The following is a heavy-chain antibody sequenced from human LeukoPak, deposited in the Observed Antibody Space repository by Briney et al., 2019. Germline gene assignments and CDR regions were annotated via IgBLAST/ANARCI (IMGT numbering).Heavy chain of an antibody. Sequence: ASVKVSCKASGYAFTGYYMHWVRQAPGQGLEWMGWINPNSGGTNYAQKFQGRVTMTRDTSISTAYMELSRLRSDDTAVYYCARDSGSGSSVWFDPWGQGTLVTVSS. CDR1: GYAFTGYY. J-gene: IGHJ5*02. D-gene: IGHD3-10*01. CDR3: ARDSGSGSSVWFDP. CDR2: INPNSGGT. V-gene: IGHV1-2*02.